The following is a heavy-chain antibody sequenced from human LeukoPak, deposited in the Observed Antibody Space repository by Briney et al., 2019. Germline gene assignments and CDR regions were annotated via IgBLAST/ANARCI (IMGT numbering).Heavy chain of an antibody. D-gene: IGHD4-17*01. J-gene: IGHJ4*02. CDR1: GFIFSSYS. Sequence: GGSLRLSCAASGFIFSSYSMTWVRQAPGKGLEWVSYITYSSSTIYYADSVKGRFTISRDNAKNSLYLQMNSLRVDDTAVYYCARDRLHYGEYEKTLDYWGQGTLVTVSS. CDR2: ITYSSSTI. V-gene: IGHV3-48*01. CDR3: ARDRLHYGEYEKTLDY.